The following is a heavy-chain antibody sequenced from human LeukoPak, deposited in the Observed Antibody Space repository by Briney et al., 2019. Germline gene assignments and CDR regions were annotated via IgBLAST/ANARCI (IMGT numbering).Heavy chain of an antibody. CDR1: GFTFSSYG. V-gene: IGHV3-7*01. Sequence: GGSLRLSCAASGFTFSSYGMHWVRQAPGKGLEWVANIKQDGSEKYYVDSVKGRFTISRDNAKNSLYLQMDSLRGEDTAVYYCATGGVHYYDSSADCWGQGTLVTVSS. CDR3: ATGGVHYYDSSADC. CDR2: IKQDGSEK. D-gene: IGHD3-22*01. J-gene: IGHJ4*02.